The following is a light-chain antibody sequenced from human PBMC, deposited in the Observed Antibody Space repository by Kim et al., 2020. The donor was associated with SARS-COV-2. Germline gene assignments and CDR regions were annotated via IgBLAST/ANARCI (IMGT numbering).Light chain of an antibody. J-gene: IGKJ4*01. CDR3: QQAGSHPLT. CDR1: QSIGNW. Sequence: ASVGDRVTITCRASQSIGNWLAWYQQEPGKAPKLLIYGASTLQSGVPSRFNGIGSGTDFTLTITNLQPEDFATYFCQQAGSHPLTFGGGTKVDIK. CDR2: GAS. V-gene: IGKV1-12*01.